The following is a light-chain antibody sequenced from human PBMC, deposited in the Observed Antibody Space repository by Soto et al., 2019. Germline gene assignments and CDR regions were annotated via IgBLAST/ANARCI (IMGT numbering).Light chain of an antibody. J-gene: IGKJ1*01. CDR3: QQYGGSNLK. Sequence: IVLTQSPGTLSLSPGERATLSCRASQSVTTQLAWYQQKPGQAPRLIIHGASSRATGVPDRITGSGSGTDFPLSISRLEPEDFEVYYCQQYGGSNLKFGKGTK. CDR2: GAS. CDR1: QSVTTQ. V-gene: IGKV3-20*01.